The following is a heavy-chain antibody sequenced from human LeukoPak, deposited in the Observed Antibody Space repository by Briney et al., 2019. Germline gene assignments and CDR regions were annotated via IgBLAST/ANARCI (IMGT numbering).Heavy chain of an antibody. D-gene: IGHD6-19*01. CDR1: GGSISSYY. V-gene: IGHV4-59*12. J-gene: IGHJ4*02. CDR2: IYYSGST. Sequence: SETLSLTCTVSGGSISSYYWSWIRQPPGKGLEWIGYIYYSGSTNYNPSLKSRVTISVDTSKNQCSLKLSSVTAADTAVYYCARGWSSGFFFDYWGQGTLVTVSS. CDR3: ARGWSSGFFFDY.